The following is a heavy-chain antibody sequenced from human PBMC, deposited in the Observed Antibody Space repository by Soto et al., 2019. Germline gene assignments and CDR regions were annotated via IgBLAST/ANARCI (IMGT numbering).Heavy chain of an antibody. CDR1: GGSISSSNW. J-gene: IGHJ6*03. V-gene: IGHV4-4*02. D-gene: IGHD2-15*01. CDR3: ASRGYCSGGSCYPRPPYYYYYYMDV. Sequence: SETLSLTCAVSGGSISSSNWWSWVRQPPGKGLEWIGEIYHSGSTNYNPSLKSRVTISVDKSKNQFSLKLSSVTAADTAVYYCASRGYCSGGSCYPRPPYYYYYYMDVWGKGTTVTVSS. CDR2: IYHSGST.